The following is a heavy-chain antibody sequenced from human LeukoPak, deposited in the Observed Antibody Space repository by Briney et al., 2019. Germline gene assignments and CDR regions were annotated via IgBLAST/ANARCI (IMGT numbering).Heavy chain of an antibody. J-gene: IGHJ6*02. CDR3: ARVGGTYSYGMDV. CDR1: GDIVSSNNAA. D-gene: IGHD1-1*01. CDR2: TFYRSKWYN. V-gene: IGHV6-1*01. Sequence: SQTLSLTCAISGDIVSSNNAAWSWIRQSPSRGLEWLGRTFYRSKWYNDYAVSVKSRITINPDTSKNQFSLQLNSVTPEDTAVYYCARVGGTYSYGMDVWGQGTTVTVSS.